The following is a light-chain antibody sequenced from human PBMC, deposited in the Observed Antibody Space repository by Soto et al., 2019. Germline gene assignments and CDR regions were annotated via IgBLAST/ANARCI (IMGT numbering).Light chain of an antibody. CDR1: SSDVGAYNL. Sequence: QSVLTQPASVSGSPGQSITISCTGTSSDVGAYNLVSWYQQYPGKAPKLIIFEVSQRPSGVSNRFSASKSGNTASLTISGLQSEDEADYYCLSYAGSRRVFGTGTKVTVL. CDR3: LSYAGSRRV. V-gene: IGLV2-23*02. J-gene: IGLJ1*01. CDR2: EVS.